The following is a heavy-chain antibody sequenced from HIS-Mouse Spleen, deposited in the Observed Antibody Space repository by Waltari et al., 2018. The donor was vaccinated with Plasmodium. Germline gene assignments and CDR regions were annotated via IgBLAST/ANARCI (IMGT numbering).Heavy chain of an antibody. V-gene: IGHV1-2*02. Sequence: QVQLVQSGAEVKKPGASVKVYCKASGYTFTGYYMHWGRQAPGQGLEWMGGVNPNGGGTNYAQKFQGRVTMTRDTSISTAYMELSRLRSDDTAVYYCASFRLDLWGRGTLVTVSS. J-gene: IGHJ2*01. CDR3: ASFRLDL. CDR1: GYTFTGYY. CDR2: VNPNGGGT.